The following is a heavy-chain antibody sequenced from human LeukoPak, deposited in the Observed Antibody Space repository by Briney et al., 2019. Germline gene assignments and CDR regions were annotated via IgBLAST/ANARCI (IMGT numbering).Heavy chain of an antibody. J-gene: IGHJ6*02. V-gene: IGHV3-48*01. CDR3: ARSLRRAWFGELLSSPYGMDV. CDR1: GFTFSSYS. D-gene: IGHD3-10*01. Sequence: PGGSLRLSCAASGFTFSSYSMNWVRQAPGKGLEWVSYISSSSSTIYYADSVKGRFTISRDNAKNSLYLQMNSLRAEDTAVYYCARSLRRAWFGELLSSPYGMDVWGQGTTVTVSS. CDR2: ISSSSSTI.